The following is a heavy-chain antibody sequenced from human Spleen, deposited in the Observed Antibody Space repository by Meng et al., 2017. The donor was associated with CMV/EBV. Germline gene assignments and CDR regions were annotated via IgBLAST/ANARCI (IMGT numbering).Heavy chain of an antibody. Sequence: GESLKISCTASGFTFSGYGMHWVRQVSGKRLEWVAFIRYDGSNKYYADSVKGRFTIYRDNSKNTLYLQMNSLRAEDTSVYYCAREIGDYYDSSGYYYDWGQGTLVTVSS. CDR3: AREIGDYYDSSGYYYD. J-gene: IGHJ4*02. CDR2: IRYDGSNK. D-gene: IGHD3-22*01. CDR1: GFTFSGYG. V-gene: IGHV3-30*02.